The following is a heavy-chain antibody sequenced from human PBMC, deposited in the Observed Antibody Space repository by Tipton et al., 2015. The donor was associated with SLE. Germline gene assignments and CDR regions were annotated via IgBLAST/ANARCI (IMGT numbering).Heavy chain of an antibody. V-gene: IGHV3-30*02. D-gene: IGHD3-16*01. J-gene: IGHJ4*02. CDR2: IRADGSNK. Sequence: GSLRLSCAASGFTYSGYAMNWVRQAPGEGLEWVAFIRADGSNKDYADSVKGRFTISRDNSKNTLYLQMNRLRVEDTAVYYCAGGTGAYFDHWGQGTLVTVSS. CDR1: GFTYSGYA. CDR3: AGGTGAYFDH.